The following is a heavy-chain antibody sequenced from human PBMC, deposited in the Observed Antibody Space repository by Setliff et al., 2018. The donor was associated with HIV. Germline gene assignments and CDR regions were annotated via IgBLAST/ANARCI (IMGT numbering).Heavy chain of an antibody. J-gene: IGHJ5*02. CDR2: IGTGRPYI. CDR1: GFTSSTYT. CDR3: AKGVKWLDP. D-gene: IGHD3-16*01. Sequence: PGGSLRLSCAASGFTSSTYTMNWVRQAPGKGLEWVASIGTGRPYIFYADSVKGRFAISRDNTKNMVHLEMNGLRPEDTAVYYCAKGVKWLDPWGQGALVTVSS. V-gene: IGHV3-21*04.